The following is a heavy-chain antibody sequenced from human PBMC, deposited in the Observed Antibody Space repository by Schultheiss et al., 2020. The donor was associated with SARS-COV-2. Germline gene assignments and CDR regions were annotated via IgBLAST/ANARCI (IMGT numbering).Heavy chain of an antibody. CDR1: GYTFTGYY. Sequence: ASVKVSCKASGYTFTGYYMNWVRQAPGQGFEWMGWINPILGIANYAQKFQGRVTMTRDTSTSTVYMELSSLRSEDTAVYYCARGNVYSGYDSFDYWGQGTLVTV. V-gene: IGHV1-46*01. CDR3: ARGNVYSGYDSFDY. D-gene: IGHD5-12*01. CDR2: INPILGIA. J-gene: IGHJ4*02.